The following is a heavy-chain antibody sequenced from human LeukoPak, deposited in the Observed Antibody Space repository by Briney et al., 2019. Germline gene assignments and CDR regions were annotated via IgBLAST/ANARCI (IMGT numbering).Heavy chain of an antibody. CDR3: AREDIAVAGNIDY. CDR1: GYTFTSYG. CDR2: MNPNSGNT. D-gene: IGHD6-19*01. J-gene: IGHJ4*02. Sequence: ASVKVSCKASGYTFTSYGISWVRQATGQGLEWMGWMNPNSGNTGYAQKFQGRVTITRNTSISTAYMELSSLRSEDTAVYYCAREDIAVAGNIDYWGQGTLVTVSS. V-gene: IGHV1-8*03.